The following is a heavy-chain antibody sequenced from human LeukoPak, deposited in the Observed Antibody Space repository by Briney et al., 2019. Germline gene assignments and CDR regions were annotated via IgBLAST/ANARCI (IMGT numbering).Heavy chain of an antibody. V-gene: IGHV1-2*04. D-gene: IGHD2-21*01. Sequence: GPVKVSCKASGYTFTGYYMHWVRQAPGQGLEWMGWINPNSGGTNYAQKFQGWVTMTRDTSISTAYMELSRLRSDDTAVYYCARDASFLRFAFDIWGQGTMVTVSS. J-gene: IGHJ3*02. CDR2: INPNSGGT. CDR1: GYTFTGYY. CDR3: ARDASFLRFAFDI.